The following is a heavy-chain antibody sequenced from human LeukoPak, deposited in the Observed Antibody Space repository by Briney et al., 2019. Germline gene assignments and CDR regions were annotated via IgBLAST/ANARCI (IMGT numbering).Heavy chain of an antibody. D-gene: IGHD6-13*01. CDR1: GGSISSGGYY. CDR3: ARFHSSRNYYFDY. V-gene: IGHV4-61*08. CDR2: IYYSGST. Sequence: SETLSLTCTVSGGSISSGGYYWSWIRQHPGKGLEWIGYIYYSGSTNYNPSLKSRVTISVDTSKNQFSLKLSSVTAADTAVYYCARFHSSRNYYFDYWGQGTLVTVSS. J-gene: IGHJ4*02.